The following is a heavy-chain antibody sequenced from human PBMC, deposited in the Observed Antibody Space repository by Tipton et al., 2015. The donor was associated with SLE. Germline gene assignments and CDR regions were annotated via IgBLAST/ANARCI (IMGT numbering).Heavy chain of an antibody. V-gene: IGHV4-39*07. CDR3: ARGGDTYFYDGSGYRSDFDV. D-gene: IGHD3-22*01. CDR2: IYYSGST. J-gene: IGHJ3*01. Sequence: LRLSCIVSGGSITTRSYYWGWIRQPPGKGLEWIGSIYYSGSTYYNPSLQSRVTMSADTSKNQFSLKLNSVTAVDTAMYYCARGGDTYFYDGSGYRSDFDVWGPGTMVTVSS. CDR1: GGSITTRSYY.